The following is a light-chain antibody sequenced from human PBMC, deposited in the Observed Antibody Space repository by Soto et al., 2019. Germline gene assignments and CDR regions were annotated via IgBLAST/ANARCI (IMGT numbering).Light chain of an antibody. CDR3: WSDGGDKTFYV. J-gene: IGLJ1*01. V-gene: IGLV2-23*02. CDR2: EAS. Sequence: QSVLTQPASVSGSPGQSITITCTGTSSDVETNALVSWFQQHPGNVPKLLIYEASKRPSGVSRRFSGSQSGNTASLTISGLQAEDESEYYCWSDGGDKTFYVVGGGTKVTVL. CDR1: SSDVETNAL.